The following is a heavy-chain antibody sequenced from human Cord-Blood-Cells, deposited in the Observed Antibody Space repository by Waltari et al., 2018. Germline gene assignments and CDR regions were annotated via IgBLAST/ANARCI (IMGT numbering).Heavy chain of an antibody. J-gene: IGHJ6*02. V-gene: IGHV4-34*01. Sequence: QVQLQQCGAGLLKPSETLSLTCAVYGGSFSGYYWSWIRQRPGKGLEWIGEINHSGSTNYNPSLKSRVTISVDTSKNQFSLKLSSVTAADTAVYYCARATGGTFYYGMDVWGQGTTVTVSS. CDR1: GGSFSGYY. CDR2: INHSGST. CDR3: ARATGGTFYYGMDV. D-gene: IGHD2-8*02.